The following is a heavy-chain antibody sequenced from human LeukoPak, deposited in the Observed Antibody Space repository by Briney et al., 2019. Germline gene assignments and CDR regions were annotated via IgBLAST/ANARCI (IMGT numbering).Heavy chain of an antibody. V-gene: IGHV1-18*01. D-gene: IGHD6-13*01. CDR2: TSAYNGNT. J-gene: IGHJ6*02. Sequence: ASVKVSCKASGYTFTSYGISWVRQAPGQGLEWMGWTSAYNGNTNYAQKLQGRVTMTTDTSTSTAYMELRSLRSDDTAVYYCARNVGAAAINYGMDVRGQGTTVTVSS. CDR1: GYTFTSYG. CDR3: ARNVGAAAINYGMDV.